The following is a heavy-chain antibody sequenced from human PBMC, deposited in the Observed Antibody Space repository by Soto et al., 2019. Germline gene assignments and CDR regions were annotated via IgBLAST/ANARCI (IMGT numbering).Heavy chain of an antibody. Sequence: GGSLRLSCAASGFTFSSYWMSWVRQAPGKGLEWVANIKQDGSEKYYVDSVKGRFTISRDNAKNSLYLQMNSLRAGDTAVYYCARRGYSYGYDNYHYMDVWGKGTTVTVSS. V-gene: IGHV3-7*01. D-gene: IGHD5-18*01. CDR3: ARRGYSYGYDNYHYMDV. CDR2: IKQDGSEK. J-gene: IGHJ6*03. CDR1: GFTFSSYW.